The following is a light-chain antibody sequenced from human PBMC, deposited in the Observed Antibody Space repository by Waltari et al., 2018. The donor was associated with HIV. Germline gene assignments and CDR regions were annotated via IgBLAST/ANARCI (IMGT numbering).Light chain of an antibody. CDR3: QTWDTGPV. CDR2: LKSDGSH. CDR1: GGLSSYA. V-gene: IGLV4-69*01. Sequence: QLVLTQSPSASAFLGASVKITCTLNGGLSSYAIAWHQHQPEKGPRSLMKLKSDGSHNREDEIPDRFSASNSGADHHLTISSLQSEDEGYYYCQTWDTGPVFGGGTKLTVL. J-gene: IGLJ3*02.